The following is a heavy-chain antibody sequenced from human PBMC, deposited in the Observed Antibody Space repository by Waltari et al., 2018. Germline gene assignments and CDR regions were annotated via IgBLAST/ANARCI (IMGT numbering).Heavy chain of an antibody. CDR2: IYYSGRT. J-gene: IGHJ6*02. Sequence: QLQLQESGPGLVKPSETLSLTCTVSGGSISSSSYYWGWIRQPPGKGLEWIGSIYYSGRTSYNPSLKSRFPLSLATSKNQFSLKLSSVTAADTAVYYCARHGLDDYVWGSYRGYYYYGMDVWGQGTTVTVSS. CDR3: ARHGLDDYVWGSYRGYYYYGMDV. V-gene: IGHV4-39*01. D-gene: IGHD3-16*02. CDR1: GGSISSSSYY.